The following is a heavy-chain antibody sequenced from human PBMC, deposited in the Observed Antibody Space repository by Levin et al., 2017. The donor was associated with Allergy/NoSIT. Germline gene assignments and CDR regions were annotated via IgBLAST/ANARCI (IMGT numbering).Heavy chain of an antibody. D-gene: IGHD2-2*01. V-gene: IGHV1-2*02. J-gene: IGHJ6*02. Sequence: PGESLKISCKSSGYTFTDYYMHWVRQAPGQGLEWMGWIYPYSGGSNYAQKFQGRVTMTRDTSISTAYMELSRLRSDDTAVYYCARELSVVVPTASSYYYYGMDVWGQGTTVTVSS. CDR3: ARELSVVVPTASSYYYYGMDV. CDR2: IYPYSGGS. CDR1: GYTFTDYY.